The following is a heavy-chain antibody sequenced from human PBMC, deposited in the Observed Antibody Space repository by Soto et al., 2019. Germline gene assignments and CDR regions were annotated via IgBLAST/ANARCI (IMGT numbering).Heavy chain of an antibody. CDR1: GFTFSNYG. J-gene: IGHJ5*01. CDR3: AKDPKCCTIGSHFLDNWFDS. D-gene: IGHD2-8*01. Sequence: PGGSLRLSCAASGFTFSNYGMHWVRQTPGKGLEWVAVISYDGSRQFYTDSVKGRFTISRDNSKNTLYLQMNSLKTDDTAMYYCAKDPKCCTIGSHFLDNWFDSWGQVTLVTVSS. V-gene: IGHV3-30*18. CDR2: ISYDGSRQ.